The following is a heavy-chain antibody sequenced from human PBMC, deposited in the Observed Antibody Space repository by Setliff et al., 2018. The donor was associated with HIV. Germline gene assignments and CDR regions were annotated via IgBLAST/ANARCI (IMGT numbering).Heavy chain of an antibody. CDR1: GYKFTGHY. D-gene: IGHD3-10*01. CDR3: VFWAHSGTWPFDY. V-gene: IGHV1-2*06. CDR2: INPDNSLT. J-gene: IGHJ4*02. Sequence: ASVKVSCKASGYKFTGHYVHWVRQAPGQGLQWMGRINPDNSLTTYAEYFEGRVTLTRDTSTNTAYMELRRLRSDDTAVYYCVFWAHSGTWPFDYWGQGTLVTVSS.